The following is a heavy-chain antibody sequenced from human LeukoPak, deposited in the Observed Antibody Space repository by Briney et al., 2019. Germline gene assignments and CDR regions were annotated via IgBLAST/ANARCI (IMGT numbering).Heavy chain of an antibody. CDR2: ISAYNGNT. Sequence: GASVKVSCKASGYTFYSYGFSWVRQAPGQGLEWMGWISAYNGNTNYEQKLQGRVTMTTDTSTSTAYMELRSLRSDDTAVYYCARVRSDDAFDIWGQGTMVTVSS. J-gene: IGHJ3*02. CDR3: ARVRSDDAFDI. V-gene: IGHV1-18*01. CDR1: GYTFYSYG.